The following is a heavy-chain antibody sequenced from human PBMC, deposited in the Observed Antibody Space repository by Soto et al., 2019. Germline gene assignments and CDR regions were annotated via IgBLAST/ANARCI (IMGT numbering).Heavy chain of an antibody. D-gene: IGHD4-17*01. Sequence: PSETLSLTCTVSGGSIRDYFWTWIRHPPGKGLEWIGYIYYSGRTNYNPSPKIRVSISVDTSKIHFSLQLRSVTAADTAVYYCARVGGEDFGGSGGFDYWGQGTLVTVSS. V-gene: IGHV4-59*01. CDR2: IYYSGRT. J-gene: IGHJ4*02. CDR3: ARVGGEDFGGSGGFDY. CDR1: GGSIRDYF.